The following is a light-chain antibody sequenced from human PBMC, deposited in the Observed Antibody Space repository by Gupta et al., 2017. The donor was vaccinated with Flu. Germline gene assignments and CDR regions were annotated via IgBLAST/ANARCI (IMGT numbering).Light chain of an antibody. J-gene: IGLJ2*01. CDR2: DVS. CDR3: SSYRSSSTLVVL. CDR1: SSDVGDYND. Sequence: TLSCTGTSSDVGDYNDGAWYQQHPGRAPKLMIDDVSNRPSGVSDRFSGSKSGNTASLTISGLQAEDEAVYYCSSYRSSSTLVVLFGGGTKLTV. V-gene: IGLV2-14*01.